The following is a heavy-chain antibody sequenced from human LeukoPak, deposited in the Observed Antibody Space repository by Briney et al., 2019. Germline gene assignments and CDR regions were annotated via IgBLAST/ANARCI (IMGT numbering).Heavy chain of an antibody. CDR3: AKGGDSVWGSDY. CDR2: ISGSGETS. J-gene: IGHJ4*02. D-gene: IGHD3-16*01. V-gene: IGHV3-23*01. Sequence: PGGSLRLSCTASEFSLSDFYMDWVRQAPGKGLEWVSAISGSGETSYYADSVKGRFTISRDNSKNTLYLQMNSLRAEDTAVYYCAKGGDSVWGSDYWGQGTLVTVSS. CDR1: EFSLSDFY.